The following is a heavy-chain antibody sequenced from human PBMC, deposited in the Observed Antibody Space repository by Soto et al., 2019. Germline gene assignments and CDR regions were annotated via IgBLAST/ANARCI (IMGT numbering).Heavy chain of an antibody. D-gene: IGHD3-10*01. V-gene: IGHV3-23*01. CDR1: GFTFSSYA. J-gene: IGHJ4*02. Sequence: AGGSLRLSCGASGFTFSSYAMSWVRQAPGKGLEWVSAISGSGGSTYYADSVKGRFTISRDNSKNTLYLQMNSLRAEDTAVYYCAKDALLWFGELLPPDDYCGQGTLVTVSS. CDR2: ISGSGGST. CDR3: AKDALLWFGELLPPDDY.